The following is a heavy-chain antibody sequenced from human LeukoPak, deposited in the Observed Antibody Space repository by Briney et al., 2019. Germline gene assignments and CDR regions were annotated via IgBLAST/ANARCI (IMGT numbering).Heavy chain of an antibody. CDR2: IIPIFGTA. CDR3: ARGASGSYWGLGY. CDR1: GGTFSSYA. J-gene: IGHJ4*02. Sequence: WASVKVSCKASGGTFSSYAISWVRQAPGQGLEWMGGIIPIFGTANYAQKFQGRVTITADESTSTAYMELSSLRSEDTAVYYCARGASGSYWGLGYWGQGTLVTVSS. D-gene: IGHD1-26*01. V-gene: IGHV1-69*13.